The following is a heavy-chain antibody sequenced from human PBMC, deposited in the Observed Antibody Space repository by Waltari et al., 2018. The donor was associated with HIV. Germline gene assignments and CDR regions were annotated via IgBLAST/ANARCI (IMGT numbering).Heavy chain of an antibody. CDR1: GFTFSYYY. D-gene: IGHD6-19*01. CDR3: AREPPAGSSGWYDGDY. CDR2: ISGGSHYI. Sequence: EVQLVESGGGLVKPGGSLRLSCVGSGFTFSYYYMSWIRQAPGTGLEWVSSISGGSHYIYYGDSVKGRFTISRDNAKNSLYLQMNSLRAEDTAVYYCAREPPAGSSGWYDGDYWGQGTLVTVSS. J-gene: IGHJ4*02. V-gene: IGHV3-21*01.